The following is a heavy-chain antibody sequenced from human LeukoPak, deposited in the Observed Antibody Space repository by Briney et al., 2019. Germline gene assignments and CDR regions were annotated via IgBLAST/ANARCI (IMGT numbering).Heavy chain of an antibody. J-gene: IGHJ4*02. V-gene: IGHV4-39*07. CDR1: GGSISSSSYY. D-gene: IGHD3-22*01. Sequence: SETLSLTCTVSGGSISSSSYYWGWIRQPPGKGLEWIGSIYYSGSTYYNPSLKSRVTISVDTSKNQFSLKLSSVTAADTAVYYCARDYSDSSGYIDYWGQGTLVTVSS. CDR3: ARDYSDSSGYIDY. CDR2: IYYSGST.